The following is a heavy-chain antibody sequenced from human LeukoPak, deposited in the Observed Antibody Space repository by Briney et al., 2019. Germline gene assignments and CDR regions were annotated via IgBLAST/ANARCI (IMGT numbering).Heavy chain of an antibody. CDR3: ARDGFIAAAGILDY. D-gene: IGHD6-13*01. CDR2: ISAYNGNT. V-gene: IGHV1-18*04. CDR1: GYTFTSNY. J-gene: IGHJ4*02. Sequence: ASVKVSCKASGYTFTSNYIHWVRQAPGQGLEWMGWISAYNGNTNYAQKLQGRVTMTTDTSTSSAYMELRSLRSDDTAVYYCARDGFIAAAGILDYWGQGTLVTVSS.